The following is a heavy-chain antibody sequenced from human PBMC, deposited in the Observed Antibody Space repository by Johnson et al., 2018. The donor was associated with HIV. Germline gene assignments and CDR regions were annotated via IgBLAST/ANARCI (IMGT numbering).Heavy chain of an antibody. V-gene: IGHV3-30*02. CDR2: IRYDGGDK. CDR1: GFNFNNYG. J-gene: IGHJ3*02. CDR3: AKGLNWGGDAFDI. Sequence: QVQLVESGGGVVQPGGSLRLSCAASGFNFNNYGMHWVRQAPGKGLEWVAFIRYDGGDKYYADSVKGRFTISSDNSKNTLYLQMNSLRAEDTAVCYCAKGLNWGGDAFDIWGQGTMVTVSS. D-gene: IGHD7-27*01.